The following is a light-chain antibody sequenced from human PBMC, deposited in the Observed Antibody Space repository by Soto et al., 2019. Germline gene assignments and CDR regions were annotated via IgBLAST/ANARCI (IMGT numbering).Light chain of an antibody. Sequence: QSVLTQPPSASGTPGQRVTISCSGSNSNIGRHTVNWYQQFPGTAPKLLIHSDNHRPSGVPDRFSGSKSGTSASLAISGLQSEDEADYYCAGWDDSLNGVFGGGTKVTVL. CDR3: AGWDDSLNGV. CDR2: SDN. V-gene: IGLV1-44*01. J-gene: IGLJ2*01. CDR1: NSNIGRHT.